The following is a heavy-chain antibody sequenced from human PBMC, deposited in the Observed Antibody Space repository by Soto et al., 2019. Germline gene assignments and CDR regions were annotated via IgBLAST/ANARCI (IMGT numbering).Heavy chain of an antibody. V-gene: IGHV1-69*06. CDR2: IIPMFGTT. J-gene: IGHJ6*02. Sequence: GASVKVSCKASGGTFSNYAISWVRQAPGQGLEWMGGIIPMFGTTTYAQKFQGRVTGLADKSTTTAYMELSSLRFEDTAVYFCARHRASSFYDSGRQYEYNHYHRMDAWGQGTSVTVSS. CDR1: GGTFSNYA. CDR3: ARHRASSFYDSGRQYEYNHYHRMDA. D-gene: IGHD3-10*01.